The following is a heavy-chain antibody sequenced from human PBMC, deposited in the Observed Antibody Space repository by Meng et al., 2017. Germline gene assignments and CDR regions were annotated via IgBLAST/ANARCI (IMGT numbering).Heavy chain of an antibody. CDR1: GFTFSSYA. Sequence: GESLKISCAASGFTFSSYAMHWVRQAPGKGLEWVSYISSSGSTIYYADSVKGRFTISRDNAKNSLYLQMNSLRAEDTAVYYCARGGSSGYYPSPRYWGQGTLVTVSS. CDR3: ARGGSSGYYPSPRY. V-gene: IGHV3-48*04. CDR2: ISSSGSTI. J-gene: IGHJ4*02. D-gene: IGHD3-22*01.